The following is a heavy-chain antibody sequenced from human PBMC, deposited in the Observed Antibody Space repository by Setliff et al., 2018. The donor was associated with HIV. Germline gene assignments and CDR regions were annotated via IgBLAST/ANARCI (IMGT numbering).Heavy chain of an antibody. CDR1: GGSMSSYY. D-gene: IGHD6-13*01. V-gene: IGHV4-4*07. J-gene: IGHJ5*02. CDR3: ARDGFPDSTWRPTDL. CDR2: VLTSGST. Sequence: SETLSLTCTVSGGSMSSYYWSWIRQPAGKGLEWIGRVLTSGSTHYNPSLRSRVTISLDTSRNQISLTMTSVTAADTAVYYCARDGFPDSTWRPTDLWGQGALVTVSS.